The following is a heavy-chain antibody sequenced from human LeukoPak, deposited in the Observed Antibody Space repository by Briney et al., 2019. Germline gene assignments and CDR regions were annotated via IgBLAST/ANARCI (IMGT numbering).Heavy chain of an antibody. Sequence: GGSLRLYCAASGFTLSNAWMSWVRQAPGKGVEWVGRFKSKSDGVAINYAAPVKGIFTFSRDDSKNTLYLQMNSLKTDDTGVYYCTTVNYYGSGSYTYFDYWGQGTLVTVSS. CDR1: GFTLSNAW. V-gene: IGHV3-15*01. J-gene: IGHJ4*02. D-gene: IGHD3-10*01. CDR2: FKSKSDGVAI. CDR3: TTVNYYGSGSYTYFDY.